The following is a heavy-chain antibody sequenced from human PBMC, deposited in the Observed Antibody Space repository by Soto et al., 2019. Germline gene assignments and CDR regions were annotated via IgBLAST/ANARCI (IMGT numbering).Heavy chain of an antibody. V-gene: IGHV1-18*01. D-gene: IGHD3-3*01. Sequence: QVQLVQSGAEVKKPGASVKVSCKASGYTFTSYGISWVRQAPGQGLEWMGCISAYSFNTNYAQKFQGRLTMTTDTSTNTAYMELRSLRSDDTAVYYCARDRTTFGVVIKNYYYGMDVW. CDR3: ARDRTTFGVVIKNYYYGMDV. CDR2: ISAYSFNT. CDR1: GYTFTSYG. J-gene: IGHJ6*01.